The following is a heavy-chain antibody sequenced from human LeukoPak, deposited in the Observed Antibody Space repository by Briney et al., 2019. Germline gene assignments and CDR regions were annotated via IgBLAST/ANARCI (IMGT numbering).Heavy chain of an antibody. J-gene: IGHJ5*02. CDR2: IKSKTDGETT. V-gene: IGHV3-15*01. CDR3: STGYGNYVIP. D-gene: IGHD4-17*01. CDR1: GFTFSDAW. Sequence: GGSLRLSCAASGFTFSDAWMRWVRQAPGKGLEWVGRIKSKTDGETTDYAAPVKGRFTISRDDSKNTVYLQMTSLKTEDTAVYYCSTGYGNYVIPWGQGALVTVSS.